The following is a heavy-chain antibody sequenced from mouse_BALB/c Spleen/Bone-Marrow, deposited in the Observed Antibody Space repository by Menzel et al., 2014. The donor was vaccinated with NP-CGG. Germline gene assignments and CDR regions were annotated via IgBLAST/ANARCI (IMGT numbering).Heavy chain of an antibody. CDR2: IDPANGNT. V-gene: IGHV14-3*02. J-gene: IGHJ4*01. D-gene: IGHD1-1*01. CDR1: GFNIKDTY. CDR3: ARYYYGSSYAMDY. Sequence: VQLQQSGAKLVKPGASVKLSCTASGFNIKDTYMHWVKQRPEQGLEWIGRIDPANGNTKYDPKFQGKATITADTSSNTAYLQLSSLTSEDTAVYYCARYYYGSSYAMDYWGQGTSVTVSS.